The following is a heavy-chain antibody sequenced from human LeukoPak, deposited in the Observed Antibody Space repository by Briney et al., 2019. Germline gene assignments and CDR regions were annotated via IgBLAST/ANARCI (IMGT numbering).Heavy chain of an antibody. CDR1: GFTFSSYG. CDR2: IRYDGSNK. V-gene: IGHV3-30*02. J-gene: IGHJ4*02. Sequence: PGGSLRLYCAASGFTFSSYGMHWVRQAPGKGLEWVAFIRYDGSNKYYADSVKGRFTISRDNAKNSLYLQMNSLRAEDTAVYYCAREALATSYYFDYWGQGTLVTVSS. CDR3: AREALATSYYFDY. D-gene: IGHD6-6*01.